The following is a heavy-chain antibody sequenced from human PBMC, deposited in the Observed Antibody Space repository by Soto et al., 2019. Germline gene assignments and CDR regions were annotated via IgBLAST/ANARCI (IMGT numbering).Heavy chain of an antibody. CDR1: GFTFSSYS. CDR2: ISSSSSYI. CDR3: ARDYPTTVTTGYYYYGMDV. D-gene: IGHD4-17*01. Sequence: PGGSLRLSCAASGFTFSSYSLNWVRQAPGKGLEWVSSISSSSSYIYYADSVKGRFTISRDNSKNTLYLQMNSLRAEDTAVYYCARDYPTTVTTGYYYYGMDVWGQGTTVTVSS. J-gene: IGHJ6*02. V-gene: IGHV3-21*01.